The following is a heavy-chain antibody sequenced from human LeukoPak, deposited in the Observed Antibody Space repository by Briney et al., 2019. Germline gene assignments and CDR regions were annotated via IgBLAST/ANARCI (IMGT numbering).Heavy chain of an antibody. J-gene: IGHJ4*02. CDR3: AKMNGYYYGSLDY. D-gene: IGHD3-22*01. V-gene: IGHV3-30*02. CDR1: RFTFSVYG. Sequence: GGSLRLSCAASRFTFSVYGMHWVRQAPGKGLEWVAYIRYGGSKEYYADSVKGRFTISRDNSKNTLYLQMNSLRAEDTAVYYCAKMNGYYYGSLDYWGQGTLVTASS. CDR2: IRYGGSKE.